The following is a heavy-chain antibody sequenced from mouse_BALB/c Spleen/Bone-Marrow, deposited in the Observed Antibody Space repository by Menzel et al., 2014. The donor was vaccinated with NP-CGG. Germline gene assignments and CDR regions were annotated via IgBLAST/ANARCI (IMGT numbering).Heavy chain of an antibody. J-gene: IGHJ3*01. CDR2: ISGDGRYT. Sequence: EVHLVESGGGLVKSGGSLKLSCAASGFSFSNYSMSWVRQTPEKRLEWVATISGDGRYTFYSDSVKGQFTISRDNAKNNRYLQLSSLRSEGTALYYCARHAYYDQTEVSFVYWGQGTLVTVSA. D-gene: IGHD2-4*01. CDR3: ARHAYYDQTEVSFVY. V-gene: IGHV5-9-2*01. CDR1: GFSFSNYS.